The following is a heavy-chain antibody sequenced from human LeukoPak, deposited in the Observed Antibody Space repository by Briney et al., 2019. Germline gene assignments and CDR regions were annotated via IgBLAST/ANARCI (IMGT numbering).Heavy chain of an antibody. CDR1: GFTFSNYW. CDR2: IKPDGTKK. V-gene: IGHV3-7*01. CDR3: ARDPTFGGVIVTSDDAFDT. D-gene: IGHD3-16*02. Sequence: GGSLRLSCVGSGFTFSNYWMTWVRQAPGKGLEWVANIKPDGTKKTYVESVKGRFTISRDNAKNSLYLQMNSLRAEDTAVYYCARDPTFGGVIVTSDDAFDTWGQGTMVTVSS. J-gene: IGHJ3*02.